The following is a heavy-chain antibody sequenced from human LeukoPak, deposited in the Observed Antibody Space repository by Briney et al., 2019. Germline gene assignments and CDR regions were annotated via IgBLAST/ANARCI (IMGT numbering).Heavy chain of an antibody. J-gene: IGHJ5*02. V-gene: IGHV4-59*01. Sequence: PSETLSLTCNVSGGAISSSFWSWIRQSPGKELEWIGFIYNNGRTSYNPSLKSRVSISVDTSKNQVFLKLTSVSTADTAVYYCARQAWRTGGWFYPWGQGHLVTVSS. CDR2: IYNNGRT. D-gene: IGHD3-10*01. CDR1: GGAISSSF. CDR3: ARQAWRTGGWFYP.